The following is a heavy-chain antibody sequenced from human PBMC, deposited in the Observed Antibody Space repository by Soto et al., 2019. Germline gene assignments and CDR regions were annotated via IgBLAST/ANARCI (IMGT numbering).Heavy chain of an antibody. J-gene: IGHJ5*02. D-gene: IGHD3-16*01. Sequence: SETLSLTCTVSGAFRNNFFWSWIRQTPGKGLERIGYVSQGGAAAYLAEGETTGYNPSLESRATISLDLPKNQFSLRLTSVTAADTAVYYCARDRGGITVSSKPLGEWFDPWGQGTLVTVSS. CDR2: VSQGGAAAYLAEGETT. V-gene: IGHV4-59*01. CDR3: ARDRGGITVSSKPLGEWFDP. CDR1: GAFRNNFF.